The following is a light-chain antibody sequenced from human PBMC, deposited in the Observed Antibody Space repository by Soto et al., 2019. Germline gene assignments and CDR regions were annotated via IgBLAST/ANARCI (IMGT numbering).Light chain of an antibody. CDR1: QSISSY. CDR2: DAS. CDR3: QQRSNWPPIT. J-gene: IGKJ5*01. V-gene: IGKV3-11*01. Sequence: EIVLTQSPATLSLSPGERATLSCRASQSISSYLAWYQQKPGQAPRLLIYDASNSTTGIPARFSGSGSGTHFTVTISSLEPEDCAVYYCQQRSNWPPITVGRGTSLEIK.